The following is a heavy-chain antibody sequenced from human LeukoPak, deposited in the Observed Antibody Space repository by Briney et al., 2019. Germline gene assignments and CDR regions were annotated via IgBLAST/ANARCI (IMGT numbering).Heavy chain of an antibody. Sequence: GGSLRLSCAASRFTFSDYAMHWVRQAPGKGLEYVSAISSNGDSTYYANSVKGRFTISRDNSKNTLYLQMGSLRHEDMAVYYCAMTGYYDSSGCDYWGQGTLVTVSS. J-gene: IGHJ4*02. CDR1: RFTFSDYA. V-gene: IGHV3-64*01. D-gene: IGHD3-22*01. CDR3: AMTGYYDSSGCDY. CDR2: ISSNGDST.